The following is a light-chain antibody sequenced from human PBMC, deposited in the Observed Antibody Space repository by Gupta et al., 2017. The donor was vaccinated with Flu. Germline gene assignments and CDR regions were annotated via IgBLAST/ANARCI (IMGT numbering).Light chain of an antibody. V-gene: IGKV3-20*01. Sequence: GTLALSPGERATLSCRASQSVSSNYVAWYQQKPGQAPRLRIYAASSRATGSPDRFSGSGSGTDFTLTISRLEPEDFAVYYCQQYARSPGTFGQGTKVEIK. CDR2: AAS. CDR1: QSVSSNY. J-gene: IGKJ1*01. CDR3: QQYARSPGT.